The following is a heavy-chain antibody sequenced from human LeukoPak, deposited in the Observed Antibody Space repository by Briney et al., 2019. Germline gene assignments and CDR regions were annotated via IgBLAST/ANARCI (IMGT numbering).Heavy chain of an antibody. CDR1: GFTFDDYD. V-gene: IGHV3-9*01. J-gene: IGHJ4*01. Sequence: GRSLRLSCAASGFTFDDYDMHWVRQAPGKGLEWVSGISWNSGSINYAASVKGRFTISRDNAKNSLYLQMNSLRAEDTALYYCAKGGTYWGHGTLVTVSS. D-gene: IGHD1-1*01. CDR3: AKGGTY. CDR2: ISWNSGSI.